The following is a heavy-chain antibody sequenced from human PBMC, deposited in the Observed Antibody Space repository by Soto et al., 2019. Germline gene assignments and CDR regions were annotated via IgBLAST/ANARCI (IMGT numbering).Heavy chain of an antibody. CDR2: IYYTGIT. CDR1: GGSISNYC. CDR3: ASYYCSSDTCYYFDY. Sequence: AETLSLTCTVSGGSISNYCWSWIRHTPGKGLEWIGYIYYTGITNYNPSLKSRVSFSVDTSKNQFSLKLSSVTAADTAVYYCASYYCSSDTCYYFDYWGKGTLVTV. J-gene: IGHJ4*02. V-gene: IGHV4-59*01. D-gene: IGHD2-2*01.